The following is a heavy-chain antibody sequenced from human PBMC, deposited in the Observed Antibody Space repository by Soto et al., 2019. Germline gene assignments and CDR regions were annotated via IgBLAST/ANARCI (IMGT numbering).Heavy chain of an antibody. Sequence: QVQLQQWGAGLLKPSETLSLTCAVYGGSFSGYYWSWIRQPPGKGLEWIGEINHSGSTNYNPSLKSRVTISVDTSEDQLSLKLSSVTAADTAVYYCARADDYGDYVREGWFDPWGQGTLVTVSP. J-gene: IGHJ5*02. CDR3: ARADDYGDYVREGWFDP. CDR2: INHSGST. V-gene: IGHV4-34*01. D-gene: IGHD4-17*01. CDR1: GGSFSGYY.